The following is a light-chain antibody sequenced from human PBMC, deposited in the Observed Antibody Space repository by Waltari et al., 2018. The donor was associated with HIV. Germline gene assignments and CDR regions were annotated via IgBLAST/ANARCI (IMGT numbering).Light chain of an antibody. Sequence: SDELTQPPSVSVSPGQTASITCSGDTLGGKYACWYQHRPGQSPVLVIYHDTKRPSGIPQRFSGSHSGNTATLTITGAQAMDEADYYCQVWDSSAEVFGTGTKVTVL. CDR2: HDT. V-gene: IGLV3-1*01. CDR1: TLGGKY. CDR3: QVWDSSAEV. J-gene: IGLJ1*01.